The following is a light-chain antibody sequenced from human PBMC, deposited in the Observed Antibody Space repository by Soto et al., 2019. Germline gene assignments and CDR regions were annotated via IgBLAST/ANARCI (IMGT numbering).Light chain of an antibody. J-gene: IGKJ3*01. Sequence: DIQMTQSPSSLSASVGDRVTITCQASQDISNSLNWYQQKPGKAPKLLIYSASNLKTGVPSRFSGSGSGTDFAIIISSLQPEDIATYYCQHYDNLPRFTFGPGTKVEIK. CDR3: QHYDNLPRFT. V-gene: IGKV1-33*01. CDR2: SAS. CDR1: QDISNS.